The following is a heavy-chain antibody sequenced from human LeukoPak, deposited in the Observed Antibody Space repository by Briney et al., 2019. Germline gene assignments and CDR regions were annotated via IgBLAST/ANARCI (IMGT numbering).Heavy chain of an antibody. V-gene: IGHV3-30-3*02. CDR3: AKHSSSWYRNWFDP. Sequence: GGSLRLSCAASGFTFSSYAMNWVRQAPGKGLEWVALISYDGSNKNYADSAKGRFTISRDNSKNTLYLQMNSLRAGDTAVYYCAKHSSSWYRNWFDPWGQGTLVTVSS. J-gene: IGHJ5*02. D-gene: IGHD6-13*01. CDR2: ISYDGSNK. CDR1: GFTFSSYA.